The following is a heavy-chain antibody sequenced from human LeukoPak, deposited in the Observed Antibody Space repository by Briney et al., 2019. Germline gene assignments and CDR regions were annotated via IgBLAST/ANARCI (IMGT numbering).Heavy chain of an antibody. CDR3: ARHLRITMIRY. Sequence: PGGSLRLSCAASGFTFSSYSMNWVRQAPGKGLEWIGSIYYSGSTYYNPSLKSRVTISVDTSKNQFSLKLSSVTAADTAVYYCARHLRITMIRYWGQGTLVTVSS. J-gene: IGHJ4*02. CDR2: IYYSGST. CDR1: GFTFSSYSMN. D-gene: IGHD3-10*01. V-gene: IGHV4-39*01.